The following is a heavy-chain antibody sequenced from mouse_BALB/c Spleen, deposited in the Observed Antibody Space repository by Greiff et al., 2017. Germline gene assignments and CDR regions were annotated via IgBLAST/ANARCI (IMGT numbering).Heavy chain of an antibody. V-gene: IGHV1-87*01. CDR1: GYTFTSYW. CDR2: IYPGDGDT. Sequence: QVQLQQSGAELARPGASVKLSCKASGYTFTSYWMQWVKQRPGQGLEWIGAIYPGDGDTRYTQKFKGKATLTADKSSSTAYMQLSSLASEDSAVYYCARSGNRYDGFAYWGQGTLVTVSP. CDR3: ARSGNRYDGFAY. D-gene: IGHD2-14*01. J-gene: IGHJ3*01.